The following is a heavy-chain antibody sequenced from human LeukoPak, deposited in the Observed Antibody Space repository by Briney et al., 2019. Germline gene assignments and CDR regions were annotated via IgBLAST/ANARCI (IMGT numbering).Heavy chain of an antibody. CDR2: IYPGDSDT. V-gene: IGHV5-51*01. J-gene: IGHJ6*03. Sequence: GESLKISCKGSGYSFTSYWIGWVRQMPGKGLEWMGIIYPGDSDTRYSLSFQGQVTISADKSISTAYLQWSSLKASDTAMYYCARGASSSWYGIYYYYYMDVWGKGTTVTVSS. D-gene: IGHD6-13*01. CDR3: ARGASSSWYGIYYYYYMDV. CDR1: GYSFTSYW.